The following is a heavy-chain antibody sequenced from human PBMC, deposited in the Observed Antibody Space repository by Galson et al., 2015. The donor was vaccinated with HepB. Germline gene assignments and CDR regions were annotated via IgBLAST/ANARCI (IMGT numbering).Heavy chain of an antibody. V-gene: IGHV4-30-4*01. J-gene: IGHJ4*02. CDR3: ARTYQLLYRELNYFDY. CDR1: GSISSGDYY. Sequence: GSISSGDYYWSWIRQPPGKGLEWIGYIYYSGSTYYNPSLKSRVTISVDTSKNQFSLKLSSVTAADTAVYYCARTYQLLYRELNYFDYWGQGTLVTVSS. CDR2: IYYSGST. D-gene: IGHD2-2*02.